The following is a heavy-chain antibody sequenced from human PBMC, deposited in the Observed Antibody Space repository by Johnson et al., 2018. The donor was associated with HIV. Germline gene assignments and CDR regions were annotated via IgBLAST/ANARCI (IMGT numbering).Heavy chain of an antibody. CDR1: GFTFDEYA. J-gene: IGHJ3*02. Sequence: VQLVESGGGLVQPGRSLRLSCAASGFTFDEYAMHWVRQAPGKGLEWVSGISWNSGNIGYADSVKGRFTISRDNAKNSLYLQMNSLRAEDTALYYCAKEFSVGVSMTFDIWGQGTMVTVSS. CDR3: AKEFSVGVSMTFDI. CDR2: ISWNSGNI. D-gene: IGHD3-10*01. V-gene: IGHV3-9*01.